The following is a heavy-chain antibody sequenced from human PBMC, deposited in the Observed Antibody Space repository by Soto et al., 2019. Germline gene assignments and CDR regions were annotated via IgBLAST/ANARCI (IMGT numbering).Heavy chain of an antibody. J-gene: IGHJ4*02. CDR2: IYYSGST. CDR1: GGSISSGGYY. Sequence: SETLSLTCTVSGGSISSGGYYWSWIRQHPGKGLEWIGYIYYSGSTYYNPSLKSRVTISVDTSKNQFSLKLGSVTAADTAVYYCATQSRVYDSSGYIDYWGQGALVTVSS. V-gene: IGHV4-31*03. D-gene: IGHD3-22*01. CDR3: ATQSRVYDSSGYIDY.